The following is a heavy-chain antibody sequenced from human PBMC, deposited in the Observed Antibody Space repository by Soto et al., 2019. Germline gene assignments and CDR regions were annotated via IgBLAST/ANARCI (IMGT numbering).Heavy chain of an antibody. D-gene: IGHD6-13*01. J-gene: IGHJ4*02. CDR1: GYSFTSYW. V-gene: IGHV5-51*01. CDR2: IYPGDSDT. Sequence: PGESLKISCKGSGYSFTSYWIGWVRQMPGKGLEWMGIIYPGDSDTRYSPSFQGQVTISADKSISTAYLQWRSLKASDTAMSYCARSPFTPFDTEYRKPYSSSCFDYWGQGTLVTVSS. CDR3: ARSPFTPFDTEYRKPYSSSCFDY.